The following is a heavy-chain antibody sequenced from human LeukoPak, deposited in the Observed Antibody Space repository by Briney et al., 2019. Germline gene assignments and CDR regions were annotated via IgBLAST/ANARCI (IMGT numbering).Heavy chain of an antibody. CDR2: ISGSGGST. J-gene: IGHJ3*02. V-gene: IGHV3-23*01. CDR1: GFTFSSYA. CDR3: AKDVGPIAVAGTGAFDI. D-gene: IGHD6-19*01. Sequence: GGSLRLSCAASGFTFSSYAMSWVRQAPGKGLEWVSAISGSGGSTYYADSVKGRFTISRDNSKNTLYLQMNSLRAEDTAVYYCAKDVGPIAVAGTGAFDIWGQGTMVTVSS.